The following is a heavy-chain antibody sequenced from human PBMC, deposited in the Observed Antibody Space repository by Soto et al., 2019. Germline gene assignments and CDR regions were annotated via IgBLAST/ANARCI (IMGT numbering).Heavy chain of an antibody. Sequence: PVGSLRLSCAASGFTFSSYSMNWVRQAPGKGLEWVSSISSSSSYIYYADSVKGRFTISRDNAKNSLYLQMNSLRAEDTAVYYCAREGDVGYYDSSGYYYIYYYGMDVWGQGTTVTVSS. V-gene: IGHV3-21*01. CDR2: ISSSSSYI. D-gene: IGHD3-22*01. CDR1: GFTFSSYS. CDR3: AREGDVGYYDSSGYYYIYYYGMDV. J-gene: IGHJ6*02.